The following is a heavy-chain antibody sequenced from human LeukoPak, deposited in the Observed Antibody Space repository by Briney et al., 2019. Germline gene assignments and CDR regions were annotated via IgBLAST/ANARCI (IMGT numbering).Heavy chain of an antibody. Sequence: SETLSLTCTVSGGSISSYYWSWIRQPPGKGLEWIGYIYYSGSTNYNPSLKSRVSISVDTSKNQFSLKLSSVTAADTAVYYCARTTEAHSWRTRYYDYYMDVWGRGTTVTVSS. D-gene: IGHD6-13*01. J-gene: IGHJ6*03. CDR2: IYYSGST. V-gene: IGHV4-59*01. CDR1: GGSISSYY. CDR3: ARTTEAHSWRTRYYDYYMDV.